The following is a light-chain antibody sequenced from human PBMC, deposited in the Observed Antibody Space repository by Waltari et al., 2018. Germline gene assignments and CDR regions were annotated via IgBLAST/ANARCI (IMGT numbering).Light chain of an antibody. J-gene: IGKJ5*01. CDR2: WAS. CDR3: QQYDNLPQVT. Sequence: DIVMTQSPDSLAVSLGERATINCKPSQTISYSHNNKNYLAWYQKKPGQPPRLLISWASSRESGVPDRFSGSGSGTDFTLTISSLQVEDVAIYYCQQYDNLPQVTFGQGTRLEIK. V-gene: IGKV4-1*01. CDR1: QTISYSHNNKNY.